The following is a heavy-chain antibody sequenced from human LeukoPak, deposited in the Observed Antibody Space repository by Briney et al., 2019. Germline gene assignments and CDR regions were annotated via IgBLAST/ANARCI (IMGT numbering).Heavy chain of an antibody. CDR1: GFTFSSYG. CDR2: ISYDGSNK. V-gene: IGHV3-30*03. Sequence: GGSLRLSCAASGFTFSSYGMHWVRQAPGKGLEWVAVISYDGSNKYYADSVKGRFTISRDNSKNTLYLQMNSLRAEDTAVYYCASGKAGLFDYWGQGTLVTVSS. J-gene: IGHJ4*02. CDR3: ASGKAGLFDY. D-gene: IGHD6-19*01.